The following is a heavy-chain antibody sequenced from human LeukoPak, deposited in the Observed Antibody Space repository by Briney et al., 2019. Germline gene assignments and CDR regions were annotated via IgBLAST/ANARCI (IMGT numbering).Heavy chain of an antibody. Sequence: GGSLRLSCVASGFPFSSYWMTWVRQAPGKGLEWVANIKQDGSKKSYVDSVKGRSTISRENAKNSLYLQMNSLRAEDTAIYYCTRVGYIDEGIDYWGQGTLVTVSS. CDR3: TRVGYIDEGIDY. D-gene: IGHD5-24*01. CDR1: GFPFSSYW. V-gene: IGHV3-7*04. J-gene: IGHJ4*02. CDR2: IKQDGSKK.